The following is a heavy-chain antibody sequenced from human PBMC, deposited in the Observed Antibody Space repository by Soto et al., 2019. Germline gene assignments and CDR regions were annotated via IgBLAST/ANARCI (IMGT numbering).Heavy chain of an antibody. J-gene: IGHJ6*02. Sequence: GESLKISCKGSGYSFTSYWISWVRQMPGKGLGWMGRIDPSDSYTNYSPSFQGHVTISADKSISTAYLQWSSLKASDTAMYYCARFYRYYYGMDVWGQGTTVTVSS. CDR3: ARFYRYYYGMDV. V-gene: IGHV5-10-1*01. CDR2: IDPSDSYT. D-gene: IGHD3-16*02. CDR1: GYSFTSYW.